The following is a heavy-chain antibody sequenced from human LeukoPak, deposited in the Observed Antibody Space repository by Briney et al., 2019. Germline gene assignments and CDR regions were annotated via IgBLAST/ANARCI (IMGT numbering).Heavy chain of an antibody. J-gene: IGHJ4*02. CDR2: ISGRGDSS. V-gene: IGHV3-23*01. Sequence: SGGSLRLSCAGSGFTFSNFGMSWVRQAPGKGPEWVARISGRGDSSNYADSVKGRFTISRDNLKSTVDLQMDSLRADDTAPYYCARGRNYGSGNYVFDYWGQGTLVTVSS. D-gene: IGHD3-16*01. CDR3: ARGRNYGSGNYVFDY. CDR1: GFTFSNFG.